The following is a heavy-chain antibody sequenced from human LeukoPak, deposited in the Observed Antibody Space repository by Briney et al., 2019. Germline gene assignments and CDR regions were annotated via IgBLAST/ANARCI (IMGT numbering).Heavy chain of an antibody. Sequence: SQTLSLTCTVSGGSISSGSYYWSWIRQPAGKGLEWIGRIYTCGSTNYNPSLKSRVTISVDTSKNQFSLKLSSVTAADTAVYYCARSKVRGVITYYFDYWGQGTLVTVSS. CDR2: IYTCGST. D-gene: IGHD3-10*01. CDR3: ARSKVRGVITYYFDY. J-gene: IGHJ4*02. CDR1: GGSISSGSYY. V-gene: IGHV4-61*02.